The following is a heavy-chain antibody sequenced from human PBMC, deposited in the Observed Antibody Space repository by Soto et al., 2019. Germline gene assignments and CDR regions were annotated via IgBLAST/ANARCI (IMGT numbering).Heavy chain of an antibody. J-gene: IGHJ5*02. Sequence: QVQLQESGPGLVKPSQTLSLTCTVSGGSISRGGYYWTWIRQHPGKGLEWIGYIYYSGSTYYNPSFKSRLTISLDTSKNPFSLKLSSVTAADTAVYYCARSVFPWGQGTLVTVSS. V-gene: IGHV4-31*03. CDR1: GGSISRGGYY. CDR3: ARSVFP. CDR2: IYYSGST.